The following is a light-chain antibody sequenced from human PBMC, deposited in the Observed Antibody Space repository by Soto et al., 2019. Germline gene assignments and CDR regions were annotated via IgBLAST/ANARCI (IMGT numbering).Light chain of an antibody. CDR3: SSYTSSSTLYV. J-gene: IGLJ1*01. CDR1: SSEVGGYNY. CDR2: DVS. V-gene: IGLV2-14*01. Sequence: QFVLTQPASVSGSPGQSIPISCTGTSSEVGGYNYVSWYQQHPGKAPKLMIYDVSNRPSGVSNRFSGSKSGNTASLTISGLQAEDEADYYCSSYTSSSTLYVFGTGTKVTVL.